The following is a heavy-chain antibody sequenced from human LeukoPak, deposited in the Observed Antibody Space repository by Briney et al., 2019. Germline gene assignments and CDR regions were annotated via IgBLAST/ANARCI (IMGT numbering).Heavy chain of an antibody. J-gene: IGHJ4*02. CDR2: ITGGDADT. D-gene: IGHD2-15*01. Sequence: GGSLRLSCAASGFAFSNYAMAWVRQAPGKEPEWVSVITGGDADTYQIDSVKGRFTISRDNSKNTLYLQMNSLRAEDTAVYFCAKGTLGHCNGASCYPLDYWGQGTLVTVSS. CDR3: AKGTLGHCNGASCYPLDY. CDR1: GFAFSNYA. V-gene: IGHV3-23*01.